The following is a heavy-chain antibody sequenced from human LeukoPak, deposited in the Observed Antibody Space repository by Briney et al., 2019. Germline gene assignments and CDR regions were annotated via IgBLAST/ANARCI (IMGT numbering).Heavy chain of an antibody. CDR1: GGSFSGYY. Sequence: PSETLSLTCAVYGGSFSGYYWSWIRQPPGKGLEWIGEINHSGSTNYNPSLKSRVTISVDTSKNQFSLKLSSVTAADTAVCYCARLSWYGGYFDYWGQGTLVTVSS. J-gene: IGHJ4*02. CDR2: INHSGST. CDR3: ARLSWYGGYFDY. D-gene: IGHD6-13*01. V-gene: IGHV4-34*01.